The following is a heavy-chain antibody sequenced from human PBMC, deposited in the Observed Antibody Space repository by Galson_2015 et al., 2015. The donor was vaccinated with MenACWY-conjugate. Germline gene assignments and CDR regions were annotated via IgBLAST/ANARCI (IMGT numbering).Heavy chain of an antibody. CDR3: AKSLTILDY. CDR1: GIKFSHWG. D-gene: IGHD2-21*01. J-gene: IGHJ4*02. CDR2: ISPGGGVI. V-gene: IGHV3-48*02. Sequence: SLRLSCAASGIKFSHWGVNWVRQAPGKGLEWISYISPGGGVIHYADSVKGRFTISRDNAENSLYLQMNSLRDEDTAVYYCAKSLTILDYWGQGTLVTVSS.